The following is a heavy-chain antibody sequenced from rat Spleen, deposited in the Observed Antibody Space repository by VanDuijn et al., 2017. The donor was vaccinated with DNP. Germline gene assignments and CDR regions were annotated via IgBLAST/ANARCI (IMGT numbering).Heavy chain of an antibody. CDR2: ITYDVIRT. CDR1: GFTLSDYA. CDR3: ARRGYGGRGFFDY. V-gene: IGHV5-17*01. D-gene: IGHD1-11*01. J-gene: IGHJ2*01. Sequence: EVQLVESGGGLMQPGRSLKLSCAASGFTLSDYAMVWVRQAPKKGLEWVATITYDVIRTYYLDSVKGRFTISRDNAKSTLNLQMDSLRSEDTATYYCARRGYGGRGFFDYWGQGVMVTVSS.